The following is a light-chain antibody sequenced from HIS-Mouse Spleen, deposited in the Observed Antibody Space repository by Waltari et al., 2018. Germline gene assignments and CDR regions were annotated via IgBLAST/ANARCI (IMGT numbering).Light chain of an antibody. Sequence: QSALTQPRSVSGSPGQSVTISCTGTSSDVGGYNYVSWYQQHPGKAPKLMIYDVGKRTPGVPDRFLGSKSGNTASLTISGLQAEDEADYYCCSYAGSYTVYVFGTGTKVTVL. CDR2: DVG. CDR3: CSYAGSYTVYV. V-gene: IGLV2-11*01. CDR1: SSDVGGYNY. J-gene: IGLJ1*01.